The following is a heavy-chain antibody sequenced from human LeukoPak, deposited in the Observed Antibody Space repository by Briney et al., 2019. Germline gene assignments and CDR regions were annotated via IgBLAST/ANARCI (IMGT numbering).Heavy chain of an antibody. CDR1: GFTFDNYA. V-gene: IGHV3-23*01. D-gene: IGHD3-10*02. Sequence: GGSLRLSCAASGFTFDNYAMNWVRQAPGKGLEWVSYISGGGAKRHYSDSVKGRLTISRDNPKNTLYLQINNLRAEDTAMYYCAKCSAGYYNDAFDIWGRGTMVTVSS. CDR2: ISGGGAKR. J-gene: IGHJ3*02. CDR3: AKCSAGYYNDAFDI.